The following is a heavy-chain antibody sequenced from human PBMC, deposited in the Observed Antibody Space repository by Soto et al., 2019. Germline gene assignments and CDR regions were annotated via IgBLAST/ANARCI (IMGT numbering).Heavy chain of an antibody. CDR3: AKDGGRGGGGYFDL. D-gene: IGHD2-15*01. CDR2: ISSSSSYI. Sequence: EVQLVESGGGLVKPGGSLRLSCAASGFTFSSYSMNWVRQAPGKGLEWVSSISSSSSYIYYADSVKGRFTISRDNAKNPPFRQRNSLGAEVTAWYYCAKDGGRGGGGYFDLWGRGTLVTVSS. CDR1: GFTFSSYS. J-gene: IGHJ2*01. V-gene: IGHV3-21*01.